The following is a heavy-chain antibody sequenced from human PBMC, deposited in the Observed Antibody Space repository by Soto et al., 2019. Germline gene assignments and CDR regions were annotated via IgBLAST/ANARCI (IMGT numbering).Heavy chain of an antibody. CDR2: ISYDGSNK. D-gene: IGHD3-10*01. J-gene: IGHJ4*02. CDR1: GFTFSSYA. Sequence: QVQLVESGGGVVQPGRSLRLSCAASGFTFSSYAMHWVRQAPGKGLEWVAVISYDGSNKYYAHSVKGLFTISSDNSQNTLDLQTDSLSADDTAVYYCARTGGTMVRGTFDYWGQGTLVTVSS. CDR3: ARTGGTMVRGTFDY. V-gene: IGHV3-30-3*01.